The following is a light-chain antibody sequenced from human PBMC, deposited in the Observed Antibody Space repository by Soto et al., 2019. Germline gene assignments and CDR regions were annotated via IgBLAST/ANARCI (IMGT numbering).Light chain of an antibody. CDR1: QSVTNNF. CDR2: GAS. V-gene: IGKV3-20*01. Sequence: IVLTQSPGTLSLSPGERATLSCGASQSVTNNFLAWYQQKPGQAPRLLIYGASIKATGVPDRFGGSGSGTDFTLTISRLEPGDFAVYYCQQYGTPLFTFGPGTKVDIK. CDR3: QQYGTPLFT. J-gene: IGKJ3*01.